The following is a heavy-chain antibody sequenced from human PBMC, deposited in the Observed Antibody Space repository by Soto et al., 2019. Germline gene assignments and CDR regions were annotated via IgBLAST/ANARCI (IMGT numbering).Heavy chain of an antibody. J-gene: IGHJ4*02. V-gene: IGHV3-23*01. CDR3: AKRRGAGGHFDY. D-gene: IGHD2-15*01. CDR2: VSSGGGT. Sequence: EVELLESGGGLVQPEGSLRLSCAASGFTFSTYAMGWVRQAPGKRLEWVSVVSSGGGTHYADSVKGRFTVSRDNSKNTLSLQMNSLRVDDTAVYYCAKRRGAGGHFDYWGQGALVTVSS. CDR1: GFTFSTYA.